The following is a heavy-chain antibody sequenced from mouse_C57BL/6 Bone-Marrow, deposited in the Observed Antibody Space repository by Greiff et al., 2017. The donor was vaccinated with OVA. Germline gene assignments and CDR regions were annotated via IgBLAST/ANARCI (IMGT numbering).Heavy chain of an antibody. J-gene: IGHJ2*01. CDR3: ARRRDYYGSGKGY. Sequence: EVQLQQSGPELVKPGASVKISCKASGYTFTDYYMNWVKQSPGQSLEWIGDINPNNGGTSYNQKFKGKATLTVDKSSSTAYLELRSLTSEDSAVDYCARRRDYYGSGKGYWGQGTTLTVSS. V-gene: IGHV1-26*01. D-gene: IGHD1-1*01. CDR2: INPNNGGT. CDR1: GYTFTDYY.